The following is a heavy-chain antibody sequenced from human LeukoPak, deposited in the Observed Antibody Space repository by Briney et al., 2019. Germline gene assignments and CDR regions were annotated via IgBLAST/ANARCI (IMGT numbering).Heavy chain of an antibody. J-gene: IGHJ4*02. CDR2: INAGNGNT. CDR1: GYTFTNYA. V-gene: IGHV1-3*01. CDR3: ARGAYSSGWRDFDY. D-gene: IGHD6-19*01. Sequence: GASVKVSCKASGYTFTNYALHWVRQAPGQRLEWMGWINAGNGNTKYSQKFQGRVTITRDTSASTAYMELSSLRSEDTAVYYCARGAYSSGWRDFDYWGQGTLVTVSS.